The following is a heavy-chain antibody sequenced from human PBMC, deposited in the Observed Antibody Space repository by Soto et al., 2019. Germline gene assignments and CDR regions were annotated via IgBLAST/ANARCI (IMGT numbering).Heavy chain of an antibody. CDR1: GFSLSTSGVG. CDR3: GLKVAGRGDFDY. D-gene: IGHD6-19*01. Sequence: QITLKESGPTLVKPTQTLTLTCTFSGFSLSTSGVGVGWIRQPPGKALEWLALIYWDDDKRYSPSLKSRLTIPKETSKNQVVLTMTNMDPVDTATYYCGLKVAGRGDFDYWGQGTLVTVSS. CDR2: IYWDDDK. V-gene: IGHV2-5*02. J-gene: IGHJ4*02.